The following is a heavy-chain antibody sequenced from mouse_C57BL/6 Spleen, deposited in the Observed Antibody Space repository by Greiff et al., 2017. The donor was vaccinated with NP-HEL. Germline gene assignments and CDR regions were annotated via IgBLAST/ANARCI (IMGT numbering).Heavy chain of an antibody. CDR3: ARRGGIDGYWYFDV. V-gene: IGHV5-17*01. CDR1: GFTFSDYG. CDR2: ISSGSSTI. J-gene: IGHJ1*03. Sequence: EVQLVESGGGLVKPGGSLKLSCAASGFTFSDYGMHWVRQAPEKGLEWVAYISSGSSTIYYADTVKGRFTISRDNAKNTLFLQMTSLGSEDTAMYYCARRGGIDGYWYFDVWGTGTTVTVSS. D-gene: IGHD2-3*01.